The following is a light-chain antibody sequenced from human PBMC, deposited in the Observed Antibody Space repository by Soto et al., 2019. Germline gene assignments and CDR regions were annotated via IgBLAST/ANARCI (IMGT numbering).Light chain of an antibody. CDR2: AAT. CDR3: QQADSFPLT. V-gene: IGKV1-12*01. CDR1: QSIYKW. J-gene: IGKJ4*01. Sequence: DIQMTQSPSSVSASIGDRVTISCRASQSIYKWLVWYQQKPGKAPKLLIYAATSLQSGVPSRFSGSGYGTDFTPTISSLQPEDSATYYCQQADSFPLTFGGGTKVEI.